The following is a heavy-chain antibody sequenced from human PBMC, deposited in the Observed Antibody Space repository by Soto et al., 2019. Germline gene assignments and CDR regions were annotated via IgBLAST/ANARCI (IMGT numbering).Heavy chain of an antibody. J-gene: IGHJ6*02. CDR3: ARDYVMSSSWPSYYYYGMDV. CDR2: ISSSSSTI. CDR1: GFTFSSYS. Sequence: EVQLVESGGGLVQPGGSLRLSCAASGFTFSSYSMNWVRQAPGKGLEWVSYISSSSSTIYYADSVKGRFTISRDNAKNSLYLQMNSLRDEDTAVYYCARDYVMSSSWPSYYYYGMDVWGQGTTVTVSS. D-gene: IGHD6-13*01. V-gene: IGHV3-48*02.